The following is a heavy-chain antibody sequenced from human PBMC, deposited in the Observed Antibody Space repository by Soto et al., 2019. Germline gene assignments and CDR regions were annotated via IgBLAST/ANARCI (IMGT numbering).Heavy chain of an antibody. CDR3: ARGATSYYYYGMDV. J-gene: IGHJ6*02. CDR1: GFTFSSYA. CDR2: ISYDGSNK. V-gene: IGHV3-30-3*01. Sequence: QVQLVESGGGVVQPGRSLRPSCAASGFTFSSYAMHWVRQAPGKGLEWVAVISYDGSNKYYADSVKGRFTISRDNSKNTLYLQMNSLRAEDTAVYYCARGATSYYYYGMDVWGQGTTVTVSS.